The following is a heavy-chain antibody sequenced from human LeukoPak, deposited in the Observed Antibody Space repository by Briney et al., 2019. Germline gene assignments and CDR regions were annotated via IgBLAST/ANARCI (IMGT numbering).Heavy chain of an antibody. V-gene: IGHV4-30-2*01. CDR2: IYHSGST. D-gene: IGHD3-22*01. Sequence: PSQTLSLTCAVSGGSISSGGYSWSWIRQPPGKGLEWIGYIYHSGSTYYNPSLKSRVTISVDTSKNQFSLKLSSVTAADTAVYYCARGRGPNYYDSSGYYDRYYFDYWGQGTLVTVSS. CDR3: ARGRGPNYYDSSGYYDRYYFDY. CDR1: GGSISSGGYS. J-gene: IGHJ4*02.